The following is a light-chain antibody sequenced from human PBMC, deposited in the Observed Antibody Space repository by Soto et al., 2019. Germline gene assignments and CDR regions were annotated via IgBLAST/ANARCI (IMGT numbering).Light chain of an antibody. CDR3: QQYGNSPLT. CDR2: GAS. CDR1: QSVNSNY. V-gene: IGKV3-20*01. J-gene: IGKJ4*01. Sequence: EIVLTQSPGTLSSSPGERVTLSCRASQSVNSNYLAWYHQKPGQAPRLLIYGASSRATGIPDRFSGSGSGTDFTLTISRLEPEDFAVYYCQQYGNSPLTFGGGTKVEIK.